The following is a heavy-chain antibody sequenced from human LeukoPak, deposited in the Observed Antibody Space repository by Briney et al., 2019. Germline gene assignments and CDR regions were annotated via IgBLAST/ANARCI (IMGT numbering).Heavy chain of an antibody. J-gene: IGHJ4*02. D-gene: IGHD5-24*01. V-gene: IGHV3-30*18. CDR2: ISYDGSNK. Sequence: GGSLRLSCAASGFTFSSDGMHWVRQAPGKGLEGVALISYDGSNKYYADSVKGRFTISRDNSKNRLYLQLDSLRAEDTAVYYCEKDHAWLQYGDWGRGTLVTVSS. CDR3: EKDHAWLQYGD. CDR1: GFTFSSDG.